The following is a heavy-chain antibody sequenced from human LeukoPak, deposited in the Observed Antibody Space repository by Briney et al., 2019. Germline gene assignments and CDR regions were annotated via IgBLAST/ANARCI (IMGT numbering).Heavy chain of an antibody. D-gene: IGHD4-23*01. CDR2: ISRSSDYI. Sequence: GGSLRLSCAVSGFTLSHYSLDWVGQAPGKGLEWVSSISRSSDYINYPDSVRGGFTISRDNAKHSLYLQMNSLRVEYTAVYYCRKDIGEWVVKGGGCFDYWGQGTLVTVSS. J-gene: IGHJ4*02. CDR3: RKDIGEWVVKGGGCFDY. CDR1: GFTLSHYS. V-gene: IGHV3-21*01.